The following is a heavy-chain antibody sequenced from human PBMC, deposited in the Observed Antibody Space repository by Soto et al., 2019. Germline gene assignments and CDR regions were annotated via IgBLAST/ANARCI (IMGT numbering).Heavy chain of an antibody. V-gene: IGHV3-7*03. CDR1: GFTFSSYW. CDR3: ARDVATPWIQIWLKYYYGMDV. Sequence: LRLSFAASGFTFSSYWMSWVRQAPGKGLEWVANIKQDGSEKYYVDSVKGRFTISRDNAKNSLYLQMNSLRAEDTAVYYCARDVATPWIQIWLKYYYGMDVWGQGTTVTVS. D-gene: IGHD5-18*01. J-gene: IGHJ6*02. CDR2: IKQDGSEK.